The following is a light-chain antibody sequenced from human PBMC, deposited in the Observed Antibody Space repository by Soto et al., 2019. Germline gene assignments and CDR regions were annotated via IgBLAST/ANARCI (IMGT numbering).Light chain of an antibody. J-gene: IGKJ1*01. CDR1: QSVSSN. CDR2: GAS. CDR3: QQYNNRPPWT. Sequence: IVMTQSPATLSVSPGERATLSCRASQSVSSNLAWYQQKPGQAPRLLIYGASTRATGIPARFSGSGSGTEFTLTISSLQSEDFAVYYCQQYNNRPPWTFGQGTKVDNK. V-gene: IGKV3-15*01.